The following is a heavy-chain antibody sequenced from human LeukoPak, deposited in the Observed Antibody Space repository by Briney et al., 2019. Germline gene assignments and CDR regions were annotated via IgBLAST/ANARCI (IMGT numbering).Heavy chain of an antibody. CDR2: IYYSGST. J-gene: IGHJ4*02. CDR3: ATNSGYSYGLDY. CDR1: GGSISSYY. Sequence: SETLSLTCTVSGGSISSYYWSWIRQPPGKGLEWIGYIYYSGSTNYNPSLKSRVTISVDTSKNRFSLKLSSVTAADTAVYYCATNSGYSYGLDYWGQRTLVTVSS. V-gene: IGHV4-59*01. D-gene: IGHD5-18*01.